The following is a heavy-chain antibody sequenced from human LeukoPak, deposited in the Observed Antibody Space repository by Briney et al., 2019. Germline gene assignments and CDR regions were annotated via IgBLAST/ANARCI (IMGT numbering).Heavy chain of an antibody. J-gene: IGHJ5*02. D-gene: IGHD3-22*01. CDR1: GGSISSSSYY. Sequence: PSETLSLTCTVSGGSISSSSYYWGWIRQPPGKGLEWIGSIYYSGSTYYNPSLKSRVTISVDTSKNQFSLKLSSVTAADTAVYYCAKDNGWGYWALTGNNWFDPWGQGTLVTVSS. CDR3: AKDNGWGYWALTGNNWFDP. CDR2: IYYSGST. V-gene: IGHV4-39*01.